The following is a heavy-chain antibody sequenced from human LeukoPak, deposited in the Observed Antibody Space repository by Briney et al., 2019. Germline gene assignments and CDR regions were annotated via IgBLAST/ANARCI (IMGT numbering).Heavy chain of an antibody. CDR1: GGSVSSGSYY. D-gene: IGHD5-12*01. CDR3: ARDNHGYSGYVLDY. CDR2: IYYSGST. Sequence: SETLSLTCTVSGGSVSSGSYYWSWIRQPPGKGLEWIGYIYYSGSTYYNPSLKSRVTISVDTSKNQFSLKLSSVTAADTAVYYCARDNHGYSGYVLDYWGQGTLVTVSS. J-gene: IGHJ4*02. V-gene: IGHV4-61*01.